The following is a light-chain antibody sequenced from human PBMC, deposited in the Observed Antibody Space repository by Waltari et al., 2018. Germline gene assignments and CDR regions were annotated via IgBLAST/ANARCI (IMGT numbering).Light chain of an antibody. CDR2: DVT. Sequence: QSVPHPPSSACAPPRHSITTSCTVTSGDSGCSVVFSWYQHHPGSAPKVIIFDVTHRPSGISDRFSSSKSGNTASLTISGLQPEDDADYYCTSPSPENLVLFGGGTKVTVL. CDR3: TSPSPENLVL. CDR1: SGDSGCSVV. V-gene: IGLV2-14*01. J-gene: IGLJ2*01.